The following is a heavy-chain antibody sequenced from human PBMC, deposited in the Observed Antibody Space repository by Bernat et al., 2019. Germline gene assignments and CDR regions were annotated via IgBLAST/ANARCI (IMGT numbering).Heavy chain of an antibody. V-gene: IGHV3-30*01. CDR2: ISYDGSNK. J-gene: IGHJ3*01. D-gene: IGHD6-13*01. Sequence: QVYLVESGGCVVQPGRSLRLSCAASGFTFSTYAVHWVRQAPGKGLECVALISYDGSNKYYADSVKGRFTISRDNSKNTLYLQMNSLRAEDTAVYYCARVVSVRSSWDGIDFWGQGTMVTVSS. CDR3: ARVVSVRSSWDGIDF. CDR1: GFTFSTYA.